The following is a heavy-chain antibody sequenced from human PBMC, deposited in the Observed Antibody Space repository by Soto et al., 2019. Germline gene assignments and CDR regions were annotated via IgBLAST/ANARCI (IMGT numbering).Heavy chain of an antibody. CDR1: GFTFSSDS. V-gene: IGHV3-21*01. CDR2: IDSTSMHI. D-gene: IGHD1-26*01. Sequence: GGSLRLSCAASGFTFSSDSMIWVRQAPGKGLEWVSYIDSTSMHIYYADSVKGRFTITRDNAKKSVYLQMTSLRAEDTAVYYCARLVGAYQHYIDYWGQGTLVTGSS. CDR3: ARLVGAYQHYIDY. J-gene: IGHJ4*02.